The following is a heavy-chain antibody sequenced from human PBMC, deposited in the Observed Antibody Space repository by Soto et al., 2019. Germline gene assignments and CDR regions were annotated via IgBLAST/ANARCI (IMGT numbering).Heavy chain of an antibody. CDR3: ARQSCSSTSCYYYYYYGMDV. CDR2: IYYSGST. J-gene: IGHJ6*02. D-gene: IGHD2-2*01. Sequence: SETLSLTCTVSGGSISSSSYYWGWIRQPPGKGLEWIGSIYYSGSTYYNPSLKSRVTISVDTSKNQFSPKLSSVTAADTAVYYCARQSCSSTSCYYYYYYGMDVWGQGATVTVSS. V-gene: IGHV4-39*01. CDR1: GGSISSSSYY.